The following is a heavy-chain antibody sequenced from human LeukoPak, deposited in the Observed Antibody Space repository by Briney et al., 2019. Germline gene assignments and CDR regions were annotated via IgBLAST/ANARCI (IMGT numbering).Heavy chain of an antibody. CDR2: INPNSGGT. Sequence: ASVKVSCXASGYTFTGFYMHWVRQALGQGLEWMAWINPNSGGTNYAQKFQGRVTMTRDTSISTAYMELSRLRSDDTAVYYCARGGVVVPAQLNDYWGQGTLVTVSS. CDR1: GYTFTGFY. J-gene: IGHJ4*02. D-gene: IGHD2-2*01. V-gene: IGHV1-2*02. CDR3: ARGGVVVPAQLNDY.